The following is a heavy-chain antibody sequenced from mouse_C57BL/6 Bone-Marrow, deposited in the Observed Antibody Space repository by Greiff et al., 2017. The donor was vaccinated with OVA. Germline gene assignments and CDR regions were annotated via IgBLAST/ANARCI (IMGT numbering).Heavy chain of an antibody. V-gene: IGHV5-9-1*02. CDR1: GFTFSSYA. D-gene: IGHD2-1*01. CDR2: ISSGGDYI. CDR3: TRLLDAMDY. J-gene: IGHJ4*01. Sequence: DVLLLESGDGLVKPGGSLKLSCAASGFTFSSYAMSWVRQTPEKRLEWVAYISSGGDYIYYADTVKGRFTISKDNARNTLYLQMSSLKSEDSAMYYCTRLLDAMDYGGRGTAVTVTA.